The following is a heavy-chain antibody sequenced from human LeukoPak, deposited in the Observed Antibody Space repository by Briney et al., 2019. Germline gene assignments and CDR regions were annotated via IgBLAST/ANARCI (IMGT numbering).Heavy chain of an antibody. Sequence: KDGESLKISCKGSGYSFTSYWIGWVRQMPGKGLDWMGIIYPGDSDTRYSPSFQCQVTISADTSISTAYLRWSSLKASDTAMYYCARQDSSGWSHFDYWGQGTLATVSS. V-gene: IGHV5-51*01. CDR3: ARQDSSGWSHFDY. D-gene: IGHD6-19*01. J-gene: IGHJ4*02. CDR1: GYSFTSYW. CDR2: IYPGDSDT.